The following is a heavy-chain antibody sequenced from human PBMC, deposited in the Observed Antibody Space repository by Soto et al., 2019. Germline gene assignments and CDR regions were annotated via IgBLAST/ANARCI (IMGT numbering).Heavy chain of an antibody. Sequence: PGGSLRLSCAASGFTFDDYTMHWVRQAPGKGLEWVSLISWDGGSTYYADSVKGRFTISRDNSKNSLYLQMNSLRTEDTALYYCAKDIWYSSGWKTYYYYGMDVWGQGTTVTVSS. V-gene: IGHV3-43*01. CDR3: AKDIWYSSGWKTYYYYGMDV. J-gene: IGHJ6*02. CDR2: ISWDGGST. CDR1: GFTFDDYT. D-gene: IGHD6-19*01.